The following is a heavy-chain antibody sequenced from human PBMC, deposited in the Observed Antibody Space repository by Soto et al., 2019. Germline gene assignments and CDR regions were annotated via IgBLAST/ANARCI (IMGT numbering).Heavy chain of an antibody. CDR1: GFSLSTSGVG. V-gene: IGHV2-5*02. Sequence: QITLKESGPTLVKPTQTLTLTCNFSGFSLSTSGVGVGWIRQPPGKALEWLALIYWDDDKRYSPSLKSRLTITKDTSKNQVVPTMTNIDPVDTATYYCAHIRYGSGLFDYWGQGTLVTVSS. J-gene: IGHJ4*02. CDR2: IYWDDDK. D-gene: IGHD3-10*01. CDR3: AHIRYGSGLFDY.